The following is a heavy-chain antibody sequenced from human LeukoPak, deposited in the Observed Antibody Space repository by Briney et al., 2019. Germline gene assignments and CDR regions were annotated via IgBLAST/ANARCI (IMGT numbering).Heavy chain of an antibody. CDR1: GYTFTSYY. Sequence: GASVKVSCKASGYTFTSYYMHWVRQAPGQGLEWMGIINPSGGSTSYAQKFQGRVTMTRDMSTSTVYVELSSLRSEDTAVYYCARAGTTQDYYYYYMDVWGKGTTVTVSS. D-gene: IGHD4-17*01. CDR2: INPSGGST. J-gene: IGHJ6*03. CDR3: ARAGTTQDYYYYYMDV. V-gene: IGHV1-46*01.